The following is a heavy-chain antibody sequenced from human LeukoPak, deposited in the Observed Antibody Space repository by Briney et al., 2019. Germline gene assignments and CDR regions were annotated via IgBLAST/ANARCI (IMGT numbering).Heavy chain of an antibody. CDR2: INHSGST. CDR3: ARGLHKRGGSPMTGHWFDP. V-gene: IGHV4-34*01. CDR1: GGSFSGYY. D-gene: IGHD2-15*01. J-gene: IGHJ5*02. Sequence: SETLSLTCAVYGGSFSGYYWSWIRQPPGKGLEWIGEINHSGSTNYNPSLKSRVTISVDTSKNQFSLKLSSVTAADTAVYYCARGLHKRGGSPMTGHWFDPWGQGTLVTVSS.